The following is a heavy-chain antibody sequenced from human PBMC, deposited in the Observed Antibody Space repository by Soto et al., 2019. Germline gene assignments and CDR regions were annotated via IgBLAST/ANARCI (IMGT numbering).Heavy chain of an antibody. CDR3: ARAGLDIVVVPAACMDV. CDR2: MNPNSGNT. V-gene: IGHV1-8*01. CDR1: GSTFTSYD. D-gene: IGHD2-2*03. Sequence: ASVKVSCKASGSTFTSYDINWVGQATGQGLEWMGWMNPNSGNTGYAQKFQGRVTMTRNTSISTAYMELSSLRSEDTAVYYCARAGLDIVVVPAACMDVWGQGTTVTVSS. J-gene: IGHJ6*02.